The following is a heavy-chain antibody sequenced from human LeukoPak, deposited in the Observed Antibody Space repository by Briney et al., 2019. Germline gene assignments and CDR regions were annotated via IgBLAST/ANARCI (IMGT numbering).Heavy chain of an antibody. CDR2: IKTISDGGTA. J-gene: IGHJ4*02. V-gene: IGHV3-15*01. CDR1: GFIFNNAW. D-gene: IGHD6-19*01. CDR3: ARLRFPSSAWHFAN. Sequence: GGSLRLSCAASGFIFNNAWMSWVRQAPGQGLEWVGHIKTISDGGTADYAARVKGRFTISRDDSENTLYLQMNSLKTEDTAVYHCARLRFPSSAWHFANWGQGTLVAVSS.